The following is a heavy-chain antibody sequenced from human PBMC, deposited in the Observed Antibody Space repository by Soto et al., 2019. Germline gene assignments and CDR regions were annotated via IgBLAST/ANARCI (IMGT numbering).Heavy chain of an antibody. J-gene: IGHJ6*02. CDR3: ARSGDFSTYYYYYGMDV. Sequence: GGSLRLSCAASGFTFSSYWMSWVRQAPGKGLEWVANIKQDGSEKYYVDSVKGRFTISRDNAKNSLYLQMNSLRAEDTAVYYCARSGDFSTYYYYYGMDVWGQGTTVTLSS. CDR1: GFTFSSYW. V-gene: IGHV3-7*05. D-gene: IGHD3-3*01. CDR2: IKQDGSEK.